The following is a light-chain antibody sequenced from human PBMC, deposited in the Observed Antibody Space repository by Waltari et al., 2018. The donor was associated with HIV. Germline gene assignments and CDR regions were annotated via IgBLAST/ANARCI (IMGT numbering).Light chain of an antibody. J-gene: IGLJ3*02. CDR2: RNS. V-gene: IGLV1-47*01. CDR1: SSNIVDNY. Sequence: QSALTQPPSTSGTPGQTVTIPCSGSSSNIVDNYVSWYQQLPGTAPKLLIYRNSQRPSGVRDRFSGSKSGTSASLAINDLRSEDEAEYHCAAWDDSLSGWVFGGGTNLTVL. CDR3: AAWDDSLSGWV.